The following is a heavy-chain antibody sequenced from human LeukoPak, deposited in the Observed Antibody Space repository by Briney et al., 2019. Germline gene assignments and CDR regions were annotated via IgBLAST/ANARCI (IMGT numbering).Heavy chain of an antibody. D-gene: IGHD3-10*01. CDR3: AKAHTMVRGRSNYYYYGMDV. J-gene: IGHJ6*02. CDR2: ISGSGGST. CDR1: GFTFSSYA. Sequence: GGSLRLSCAASGFTFSSYAMSWVRQAPGKGLECVSAISGSGGSTYYADSVKGRFTISRDNSKNTLYLQMNSLRAEDTAVYYCAKAHTMVRGRSNYYYYGMDVWGQGTTVTVSS. V-gene: IGHV3-23*01.